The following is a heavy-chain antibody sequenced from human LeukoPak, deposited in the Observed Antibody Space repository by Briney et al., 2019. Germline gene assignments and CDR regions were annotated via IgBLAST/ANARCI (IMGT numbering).Heavy chain of an antibody. V-gene: IGHV4-61*02. CDR3: ARGFASRPDWFDP. CDR1: GGSLSSGTFY. CDR2: IHTSGSA. D-gene: IGHD6-6*01. J-gene: IGHJ5*02. Sequence: PSETLSLTCTVSGGSLSSGTFYWSWIRRPAGKGLEWIGRIHTSGSANSNPSLKSRVTISVATSKNQHSLNLTSVTAADTAVYYCARGFASRPDWFDPWGHGTLVTVSS.